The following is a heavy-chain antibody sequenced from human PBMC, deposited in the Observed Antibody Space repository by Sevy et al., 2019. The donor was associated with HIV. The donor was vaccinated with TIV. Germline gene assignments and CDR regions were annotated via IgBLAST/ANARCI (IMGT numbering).Heavy chain of an antibody. CDR3: ARKNSDLTSYGSAFNWFDP. V-gene: IGHV3-48*02. D-gene: IGHD3-10*01. J-gene: IGHJ5*02. CDR2: ISSSSSTI. Sequence: GGSLRLSCAASGFTFSSYSMNWVRQAPGKGLEWVSYISSSSSTIYYADSVNGRFIIHRANAKNSLYLLMNSLIDEETAVYYCARKNSDLTSYGSAFNWFDPWGQGTLVTVSS. CDR1: GFTFSSYS.